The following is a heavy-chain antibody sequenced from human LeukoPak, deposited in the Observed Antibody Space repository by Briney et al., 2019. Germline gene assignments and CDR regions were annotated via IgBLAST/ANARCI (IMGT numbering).Heavy chain of an antibody. CDR2: ISSNGGST. Sequence: PGGSLRLSCAASGFTFSSYAMHWVRQAPGKGLEYVSAISSNGGSTYYANSVKGRFTISRDNSKNTLYLQMGSLRAEDTAVYYCARARGLEWLTPAAYWGQGTLVTVSS. CDR1: GFTFSSYA. D-gene: IGHD3-3*01. V-gene: IGHV3-64*01. J-gene: IGHJ4*02. CDR3: ARARGLEWLTPAAY.